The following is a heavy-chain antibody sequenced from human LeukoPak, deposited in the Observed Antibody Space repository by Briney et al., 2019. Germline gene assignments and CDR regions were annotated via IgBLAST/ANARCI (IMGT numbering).Heavy chain of an antibody. D-gene: IGHD6-13*01. Sequence: GASVKVSCKASGYTFNSYYMHWVRQAPGQGLEWMGGIIPIFGTANYAQKFQGRVTITADESTSTAYMELSSLRSEDTAVYYCARYGITKQQLDYFDYWGQGTLVTVSS. V-gene: IGHV1-69*13. CDR3: ARYGITKQQLDYFDY. CDR1: GYTFNSYY. J-gene: IGHJ4*02. CDR2: IIPIFGTA.